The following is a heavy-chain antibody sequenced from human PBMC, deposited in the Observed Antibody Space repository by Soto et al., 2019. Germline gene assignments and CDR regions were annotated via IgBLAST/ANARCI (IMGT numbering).Heavy chain of an antibody. CDR3: ARGSGIAARAESISCAFDV. CDR1: GFTFSSYS. V-gene: IGHV3-21*01. CDR2: ISSSSSYI. J-gene: IGHJ3*01. D-gene: IGHD6-6*01. Sequence: GGSLRLSCAASGFTFSSYSMNWVRQAPGKGLEWVSSISSSSSYIYYADSVKGRFTISRDNAKNSLYLQMNSLRAEDTAVYYCARGSGIAARAESISCAFDVWGQGTMVTVSS.